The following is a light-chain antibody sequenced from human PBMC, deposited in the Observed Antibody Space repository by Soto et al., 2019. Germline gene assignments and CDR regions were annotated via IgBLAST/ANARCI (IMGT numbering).Light chain of an antibody. Sequence: DIQMTQSPSTLSASVLDRVTITCLASQSISSWLAWYQQKPGKAPKLLIYDASSLESGVPSRFSGSGSGTEFTLTISSLQPDDFATYYCQQYNSYSWTFGQGTKV. V-gene: IGKV1-5*01. CDR2: DAS. CDR3: QQYNSYSWT. J-gene: IGKJ1*01. CDR1: QSISSW.